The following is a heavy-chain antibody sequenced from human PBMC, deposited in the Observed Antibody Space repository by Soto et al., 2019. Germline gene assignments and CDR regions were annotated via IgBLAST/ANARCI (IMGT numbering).Heavy chain of an antibody. V-gene: IGHV1-18*04. CDR3: ARADSNYKLSGY. Sequence: QVQLVQSGAEVKKPGASVKVSCKASGYTFTSYGISWGRQAPGQGLEWMGWISAYNGNTNYAQKPQGRVTMTTDTSTSTDYKELRSLRSDDTAVYYCARADSNYKLSGYWGQGTLVTVSS. CDR2: ISAYNGNT. D-gene: IGHD4-4*01. CDR1: GYTFTSYG. J-gene: IGHJ4*02.